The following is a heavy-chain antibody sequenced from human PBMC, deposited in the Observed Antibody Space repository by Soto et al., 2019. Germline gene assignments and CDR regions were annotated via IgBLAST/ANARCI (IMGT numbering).Heavy chain of an antibody. Sequence: GGSLRLSCAASGFTFSSYSMNWVRQAPGKGLEWVSSISSSSSYIYYADSVKGRFTISRDNAKNSLYLQMNSLRAEDTAVYYCARDHGQEIGQLVPGYRGQGTLVTVSS. J-gene: IGHJ4*02. CDR3: ARDHGQEIGQLVPGY. D-gene: IGHD6-6*01. V-gene: IGHV3-21*01. CDR1: GFTFSSYS. CDR2: ISSSSSYI.